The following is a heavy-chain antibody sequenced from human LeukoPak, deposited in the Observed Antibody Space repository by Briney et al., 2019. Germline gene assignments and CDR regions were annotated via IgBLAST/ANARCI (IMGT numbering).Heavy chain of an antibody. D-gene: IGHD5-24*01. J-gene: IGHJ4*02. CDR3: ARHPADGYNYPPDY. V-gene: IGHV4-39*01. CDR2: IYYSGST. CDR1: GGSISSSSYY. Sequence: SETLSLTCTLSGGSISSSSYYWGCIRQPPGKGLEWIGSIYYSGSTYYNPSLKSRVTISVDTSKTQFSLKPSSVPAADTAVYYCARHPADGYNYPPDYWGQGTLVTVSS.